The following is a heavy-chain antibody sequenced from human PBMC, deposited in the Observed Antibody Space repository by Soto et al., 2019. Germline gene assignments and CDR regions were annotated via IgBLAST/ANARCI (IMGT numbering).Heavy chain of an antibody. CDR1: GGSISSDGYY. V-gene: IGHV4-31*03. CDR3: AREYCSTSSCYPYHYGMDV. J-gene: IGHJ6*02. CDR2: IHYSGSV. D-gene: IGHD2-2*01. Sequence: QVQLQESGPGLVKPSQTLSLTCTVSGGSISSDGYYWTWIRQHPGKGLEWLGYIHYSGSVYYNPSLKSRLTISVDTSENKVSLKLSSVTAADTAVYYRAREYCSTSSCYPYHYGMDVWGQGTTVTVSS.